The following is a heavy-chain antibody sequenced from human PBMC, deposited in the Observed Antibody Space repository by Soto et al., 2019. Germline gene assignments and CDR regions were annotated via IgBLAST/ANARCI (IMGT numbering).Heavy chain of an antibody. J-gene: IGHJ6*02. D-gene: IGHD3-22*01. CDR2: INPNSGGT. CDR3: AVEYYYDSSGYYGMDV. CDR1: GYIFTGYH. Sequence: ASVKVSCKASGYIFTGYHMHWVRQAPGQGLEWMGWINPNSGGTKYAQKFQGRVTMTRDTSISTAYMELSRLRSDDTAVYYCAVEYYYDSSGYYGMDVWGQGTTVTVSS. V-gene: IGHV1-2*02.